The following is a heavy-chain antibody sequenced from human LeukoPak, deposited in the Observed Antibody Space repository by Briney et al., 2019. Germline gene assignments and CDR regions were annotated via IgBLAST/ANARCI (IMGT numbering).Heavy chain of an antibody. CDR1: GFIFKTYE. Sequence: GGSLRLSCAASGFIFKTYEMNWVRQAPGEGLEWISYISSSGSTIYYADSVKGRFTISRDNAKNSLYLQMNSLRAEDTAVYYCAREGWTFDYWGQGTLVTVSS. CDR3: AREGWTFDY. J-gene: IGHJ4*02. D-gene: IGHD6-19*01. CDR2: ISSSGSTI. V-gene: IGHV3-48*03.